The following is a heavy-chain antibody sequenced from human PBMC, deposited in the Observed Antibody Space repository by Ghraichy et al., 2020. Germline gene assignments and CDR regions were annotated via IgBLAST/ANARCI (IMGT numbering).Heavy chain of an antibody. J-gene: IGHJ5*02. D-gene: IGHD3-10*01. CDR3: ARGEGSGSYHYWFDP. V-gene: IGHV4-38-2*01. CDR1: GYSISSGYY. CDR2: IYHSGST. Sequence: SETLSLTCAVSGYSISSGYYWGWIRQPPGKGLEWIGSIYHSGSTYYNPSLKSRVTISVDTSKNQFSLKLSSVTAADTAVYYCARGEGSGSYHYWFDPWGQGTLVTVSS.